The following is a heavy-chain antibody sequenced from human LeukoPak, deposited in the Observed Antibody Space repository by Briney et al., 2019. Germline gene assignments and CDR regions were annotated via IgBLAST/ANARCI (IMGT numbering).Heavy chain of an antibody. Sequence: GGSLRLSCAASGFTVSSYSMNWVRQAPGKGLEWVSSISSSSSDIYYADSVKGRFTISRDNAKNSLYLQMNSLRAEDTAVYYCARRGDGYCSSTSCYEGCYFDYWGQGTLVTVSS. CDR3: ARRGDGYCSSTSCYEGCYFDY. CDR2: ISSSSSDI. CDR1: GFTVSSYS. V-gene: IGHV3-21*01. J-gene: IGHJ4*02. D-gene: IGHD2-2*03.